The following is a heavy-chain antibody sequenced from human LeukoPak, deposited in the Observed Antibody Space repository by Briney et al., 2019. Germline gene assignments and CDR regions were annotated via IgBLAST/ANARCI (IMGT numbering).Heavy chain of an antibody. CDR3: ARVPVDGYSTSFDY. J-gene: IGHJ4*02. D-gene: IGHD2/OR15-2a*01. Sequence: AGGSLRLSCAASGFTFSSYWMHWVRQAPGKGLVWVSRIKSDGSTRYADSVKGRFTISRDNAKNTVSLQMNSLRAEDTAVYYCARVPVDGYSTSFDYWGQGSLVTVSS. CDR1: GFTFSSYW. CDR2: IKSDGST. V-gene: IGHV3-74*01.